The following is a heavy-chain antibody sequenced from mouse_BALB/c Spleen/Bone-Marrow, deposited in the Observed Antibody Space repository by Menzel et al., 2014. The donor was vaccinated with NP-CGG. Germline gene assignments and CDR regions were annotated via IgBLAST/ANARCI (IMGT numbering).Heavy chain of an antibody. D-gene: IGHD2-1*01. CDR1: GHTFTTYW. V-gene: IGHV1-7*01. CDR3: AREGIYYGNTWFAY. Sequence: QVQLKQSGAELAKPGASVKMSCKTSGHTFTTYWIHWVKQRPGQGLEWIGYINPSTGYTEYNQKFKDKATLTADKSSSTAYMQLSSLTSEEFAVYYCAREGIYYGNTWFAYWGQGTLVTVSA. CDR2: INPSTGYT. J-gene: IGHJ3*01.